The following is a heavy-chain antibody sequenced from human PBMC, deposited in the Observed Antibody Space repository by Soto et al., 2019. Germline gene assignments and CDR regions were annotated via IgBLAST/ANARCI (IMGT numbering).Heavy chain of an antibody. V-gene: IGHV1-18*01. D-gene: IGHD6-6*01. CDR1: GYTFTSYG. J-gene: IGHJ6*02. CDR3: AREGRYSSSSHYYYGMDV. Sequence: QVQLVQSGAEVKKPGASVKVSCKASGYTFTSYGISWVRQAPGQGLEWMGWISAYNGNTNYAQKLQGRVTMTTDTTTSKAYMEQRSMRSDDTAVDYCAREGRYSSSSHYYYGMDVWGQGTTVTVSS. CDR2: ISAYNGNT.